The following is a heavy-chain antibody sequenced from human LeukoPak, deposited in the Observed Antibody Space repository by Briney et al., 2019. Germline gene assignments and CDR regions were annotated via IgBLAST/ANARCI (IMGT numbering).Heavy chain of an antibody. V-gene: IGHV3-23*01. CDR1: GFTLSSYA. CDR2: ISGSGGST. Sequence: GGTLRLSCAASGFTLSSYAMSGVREAPRKGLEWGSAISGSGGSTYYADSVKGRLTISRDNSKNTLYLQMNSLRAEATPVYSCAKERTGTHPGDAFDIWGQGTMVTVSS. CDR3: AKERTGTHPGDAFDI. D-gene: IGHD1-1*01. J-gene: IGHJ3*02.